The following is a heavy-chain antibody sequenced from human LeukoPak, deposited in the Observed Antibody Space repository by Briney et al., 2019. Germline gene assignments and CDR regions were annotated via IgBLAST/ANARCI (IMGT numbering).Heavy chain of an antibody. Sequence: KSSETLSLTCTVSGGSISSSSYYWGWIRQPPGKGLEWIGEINHSGSTNYNPSLKSRVTISVDTSKNQFSLKLSSVTAADTAVYYCARGVRPIDYWGQGTLVTVSS. V-gene: IGHV4-39*07. CDR2: INHSGST. CDR1: GGSISSSSYY. J-gene: IGHJ4*02. D-gene: IGHD6-6*01. CDR3: ARGVRPIDY.